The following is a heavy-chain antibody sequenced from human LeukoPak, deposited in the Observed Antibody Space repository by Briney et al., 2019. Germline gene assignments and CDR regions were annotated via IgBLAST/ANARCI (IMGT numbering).Heavy chain of an antibody. V-gene: IGHV1-69*13. Sequence: ASVKVSCKASGGTFSSYAISWVRQAPGQGLEWMGGIIPIFGTANYAQKFQGRVTITADESTSTAYMELSSLRSEDTAVYYCARKDITMVRGVIIDQYWYFDLWGRGTLVTVSS. CDR2: IIPIFGTA. J-gene: IGHJ2*01. CDR1: GGTFSSYA. CDR3: ARKDITMVRGVIIDQYWYFDL. D-gene: IGHD3-10*01.